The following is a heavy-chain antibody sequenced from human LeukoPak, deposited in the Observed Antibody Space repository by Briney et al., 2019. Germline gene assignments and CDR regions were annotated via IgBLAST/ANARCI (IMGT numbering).Heavy chain of an antibody. D-gene: IGHD3-22*01. J-gene: IGHJ3*02. CDR2: ISGSGGST. CDR3: AKEGAVSVIVVVVGAFDI. Sequence: GGSLRLSCAASGFTFSSYAMSWVRQAPGKGLEWVSAISGSGGSTYYADSVKGRFTISRGNSKNTLYLQMNSLRAEDTAVYYCAKEGAVSVIVVVVGAFDIWGQGTMVTVSS. V-gene: IGHV3-23*01. CDR1: GFTFSSYA.